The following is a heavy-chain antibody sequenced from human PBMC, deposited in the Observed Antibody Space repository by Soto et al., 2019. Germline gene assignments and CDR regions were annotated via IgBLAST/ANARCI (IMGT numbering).Heavy chain of an antibody. CDR2: IYPGDSDT. J-gene: IGHJ3*02. D-gene: IGHD3-10*01. Sequence: GESLKISCKGSGYSFTSYWIGWVRQMPGKGLEWMGIIYPGDSDTRYSPSFQGQVTISADKSISTAYPQWSSLKASDTAMYYCARPHYGSGSYSSNREDAFDIWGQGTMVTVSS. CDR1: GYSFTSYW. V-gene: IGHV5-51*01. CDR3: ARPHYGSGSYSSNREDAFDI.